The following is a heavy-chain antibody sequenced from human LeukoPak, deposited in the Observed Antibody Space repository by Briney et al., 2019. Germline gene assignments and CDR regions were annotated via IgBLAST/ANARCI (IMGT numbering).Heavy chain of an antibody. Sequence: SQTLSFTCTASGASSSSGNYYGSWIRQPPGKGLEGIWYIYYRANSSYNLSLKSRVTISVDPSKNQFSLNLSSVTAADTAVYYCARSLYGDYGYFQHWGQGTLVTVSS. V-gene: IGHV4-30-4*01. J-gene: IGHJ1*01. CDR2: IYYRANS. CDR1: GASSSSGNYY. CDR3: ARSLYGDYGYFQH. D-gene: IGHD4-17*01.